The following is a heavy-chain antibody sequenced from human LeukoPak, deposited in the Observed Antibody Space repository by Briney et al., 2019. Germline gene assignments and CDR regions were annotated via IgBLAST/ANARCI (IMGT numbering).Heavy chain of an antibody. J-gene: IGHJ5*02. Sequence: SETLSLTCTVSGGSISSGGYYWSWIRQHPGKGLEWIGYIYYSGSTYYNPSLKSRVTISVDTSKNRFSLKLSSVTAADTAVYYCARTSPVDTAMGVDWFDPWGQGTLVTVSS. D-gene: IGHD5-18*01. CDR3: ARTSPVDTAMGVDWFDP. CDR2: IYYSGST. CDR1: GGSISSGGYY. V-gene: IGHV4-31*03.